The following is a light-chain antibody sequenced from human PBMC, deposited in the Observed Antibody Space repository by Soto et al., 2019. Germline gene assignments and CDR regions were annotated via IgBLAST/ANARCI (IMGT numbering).Light chain of an antibody. CDR1: SSDVGGHDY. J-gene: IGLJ1*01. CDR3: SSYAGSSNV. Sequence: QSALTQPPSASGSPGQSVTISCTGTSSDVGGHDYVSWYQQYPGKAPKLVIYEVYKRPSGVPNRFSGSKSGNTASLTVSGLQAEDEADYYCSSYAGSSNVFGTGTKLTVL. V-gene: IGLV2-8*01. CDR2: EVY.